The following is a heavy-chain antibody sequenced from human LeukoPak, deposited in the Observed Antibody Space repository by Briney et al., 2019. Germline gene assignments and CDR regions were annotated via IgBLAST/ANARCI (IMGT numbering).Heavy chain of an antibody. D-gene: IGHD7-27*01. CDR1: GFTFSSYG. V-gene: IGHV3-23*01. Sequence: GGSLRLSCAASGFTFSSYGMTWVRQAPGKGLEWVSAISDSGGSTNYADSVKGRFTISRDNSKNTLYLQMNSLRAEDTAVYYCAKDSTGDHWYFDLWGRGTLVTVSS. J-gene: IGHJ2*01. CDR3: AKDSTGDHWYFDL. CDR2: ISDSGGST.